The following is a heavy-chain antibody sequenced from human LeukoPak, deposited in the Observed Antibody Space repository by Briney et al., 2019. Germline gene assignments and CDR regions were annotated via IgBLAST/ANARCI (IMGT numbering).Heavy chain of an antibody. Sequence: PGGSLRLSCAASGFTFSSYSMNWVRQAPGKGLEWVSSIRSSSSYICYADSVKGRFTISRDNAKNSLYLQMNSLRAEDTAVYYCATRKVTMVRGVIITATYFDYWGQGTLVTVSS. J-gene: IGHJ4*02. CDR2: IRSSSSYI. D-gene: IGHD3-10*01. CDR3: ATRKVTMVRGVIITATYFDY. V-gene: IGHV3-21*01. CDR1: GFTFSSYS.